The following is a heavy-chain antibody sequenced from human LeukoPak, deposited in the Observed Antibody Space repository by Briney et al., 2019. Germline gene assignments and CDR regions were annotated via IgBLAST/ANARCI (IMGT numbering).Heavy chain of an antibody. CDR2: IYYSGSA. CDR3: ARGNSGYPYYYYYMDV. J-gene: IGHJ6*03. V-gene: IGHV4-39*07. Sequence: SETLSLTCTVSGGSISSSSYYWGWIRQPPGKGLEWIGSIYYSGSAYYNPSLKSRVTISVDTSKNQFSLKLSSVTAADTAVYYCARGNSGYPYYYYYMDVWGKGTTVTISS. CDR1: GGSISSSSYY. D-gene: IGHD5-12*01.